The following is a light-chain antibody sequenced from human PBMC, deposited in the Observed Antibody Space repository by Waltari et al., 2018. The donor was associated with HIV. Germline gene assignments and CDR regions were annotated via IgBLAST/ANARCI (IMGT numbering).Light chain of an antibody. CDR1: YSNSGRDY. V-gene: IGLV1-47*01. CDR2: RTN. J-gene: IGLJ3*02. CDR3: AAWDDSLSGPV. Sequence: QSVLTLPPPASRTPGQMLPSPCSGSYSNSGRDYVALYQQLPGTAPKVLIYRTNQRSSGVPDGFSGSKSGTSASLAISGLRSEDEADYYCAAWDDSLSGPVFGGGTKLTVL.